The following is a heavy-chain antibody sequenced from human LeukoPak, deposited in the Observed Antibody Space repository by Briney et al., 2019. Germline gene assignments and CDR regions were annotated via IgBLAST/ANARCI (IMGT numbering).Heavy chain of an antibody. V-gene: IGHV1-2*02. Sequence: ASVKVSCKASGYTFTDYYIHWVRQAPGQGLEWMGWINPNTGGTNYAQNFQGRVTMTRDTSISTAYMELSRLRSDDTAVFYCARGPPGGLRFLEWSSPLDYWGQGTLVPVSS. J-gene: IGHJ4*02. CDR2: INPNTGGT. D-gene: IGHD3-3*01. CDR3: ARGPPGGLRFLEWSSPLDY. CDR1: GYTFTDYY.